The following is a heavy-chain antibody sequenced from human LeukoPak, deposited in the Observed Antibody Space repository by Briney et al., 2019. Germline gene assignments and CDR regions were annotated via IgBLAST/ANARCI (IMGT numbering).Heavy chain of an antibody. CDR2: IYWDDDK. CDR3: AHSGAYCSSTSCPPLLDY. Sequence: ESGPTLVNPTQTLTLTCTFSGFSLSTSGVGVGWIRQPPGKALEWLALIYWDDDKRYSPSLKSRLTITKDTSKNQVVLTVTNMDPVDTATYYCAHSGAYCSSTSCPPLLDYWGQGTLVTVSS. D-gene: IGHD2-2*01. V-gene: IGHV2-5*02. CDR1: GFSLSTSGVG. J-gene: IGHJ4*02.